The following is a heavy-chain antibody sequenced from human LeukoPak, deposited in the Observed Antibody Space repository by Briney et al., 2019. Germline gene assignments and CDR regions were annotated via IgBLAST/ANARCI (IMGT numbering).Heavy chain of an antibody. CDR3: ARDSDYYGFTY. Sequence: GGSLRLSCAASGFIVSSNYMSWVPQSPGKGLEWVSVIYSGGSTYYADFVKGRFTISRDNSKNTLYLQINSPRVEDTAVYYCARDSDYYGFTYWGQGTLVSVSS. J-gene: IGHJ4*02. D-gene: IGHD1-26*01. CDR2: IYSGGST. CDR1: GFIVSSNY. V-gene: IGHV3-53*01.